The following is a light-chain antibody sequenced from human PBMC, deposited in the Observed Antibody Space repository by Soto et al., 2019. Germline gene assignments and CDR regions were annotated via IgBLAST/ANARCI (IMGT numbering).Light chain of an antibody. CDR1: QGVSSN. Sequence: EIVMTQSPATLSVSPGERATLSCRAGQGVSSNVAWYQQKPGQAPRLLIYGASNRATGIPDRFSGSGSGTDFTLTISRLEPEDFAVYYCQQYGSSGTFGQGTKVDIK. V-gene: IGKV3-20*01. CDR2: GAS. CDR3: QQYGSSGT. J-gene: IGKJ1*01.